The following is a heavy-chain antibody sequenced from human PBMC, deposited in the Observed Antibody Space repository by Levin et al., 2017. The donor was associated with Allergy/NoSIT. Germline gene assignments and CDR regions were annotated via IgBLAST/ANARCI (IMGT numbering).Heavy chain of an antibody. CDR1: GGPISSSSHY. D-gene: IGHD3-3*01. CDR2: IYYSGNT. V-gene: IGHV4-39*01. J-gene: IGHJ6*02. CDR3: ARLPYEFWSGYPYAPYYGMDV. Sequence: AGGSLRLSCTVSGGPISSSSHYWGWIRQPPGQGLEWIASIYYSGNTYYNPSLESRVTISVDTSTNQVSLKLSSVTAADTAVYYCARLPYEFWSGYPYAPYYGMDVWGHGTTVTVSS.